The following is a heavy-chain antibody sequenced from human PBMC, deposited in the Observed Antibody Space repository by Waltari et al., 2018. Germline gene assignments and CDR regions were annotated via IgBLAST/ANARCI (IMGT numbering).Heavy chain of an antibody. V-gene: IGHV4-31*03. Sequence: QVELQESGPGLVKPSQTLSLTCTVSGDSISRGGYYWSWIRQHPGKGLEWIGYIYYTGTTYYNPALKSRVTISVYTSKNQFSLNLRSVTAADTAVYYCARDRAVFFGSGQDYWGQGTLVTVSS. J-gene: IGHJ4*02. CDR3: ARDRAVFFGSGQDY. CDR2: IYYTGTT. CDR1: GDSISRGGYY. D-gene: IGHD3-10*01.